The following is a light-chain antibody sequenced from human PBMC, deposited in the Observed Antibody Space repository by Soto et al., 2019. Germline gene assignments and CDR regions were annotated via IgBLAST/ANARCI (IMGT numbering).Light chain of an antibody. Sequence: EIVLTQSPATLSLSPGERATLSCRASQTVSSFLAWYQQKPGQAPRLLIYDTSNRATGIPARFSGSGSGTDFTLTITTLKPEDSAIYFCQQRSSWPLTFGGGTKVDIK. CDR2: DTS. J-gene: IGKJ4*01. CDR1: QTVSSF. CDR3: QQRSSWPLT. V-gene: IGKV3-11*01.